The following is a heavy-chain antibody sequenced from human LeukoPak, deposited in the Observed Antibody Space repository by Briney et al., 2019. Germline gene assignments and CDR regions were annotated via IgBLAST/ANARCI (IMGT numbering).Heavy chain of an antibody. V-gene: IGHV4-39*01. D-gene: IGHD5-24*01. CDR1: GGSISSTSYY. CDR2: VYYTRST. J-gene: IGHJ5*02. CDR3: ARQLGDGYNLVYWFDP. Sequence: KPSETLSLTCTVSGGSISSTSYYWGWIRQSPGKGLEWIGSVYYTRSTQDNPSLKRRVTITEDTSNNQFTLKLTSVTAEDTAVYYCARQLGDGYNLVYWFDPWGQGTLVTVSS.